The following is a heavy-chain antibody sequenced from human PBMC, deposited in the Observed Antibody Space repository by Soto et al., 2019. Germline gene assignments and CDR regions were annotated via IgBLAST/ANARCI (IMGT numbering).Heavy chain of an antibody. V-gene: IGHV4-4*02. CDR2: IYHSGST. CDR3: ARVKASGVNFDY. J-gene: IGHJ4*02. CDR1: GGSSISGDYY. Sequence: SETLSLTCTVSGGSSISGDYYWSWVRQPPGKGLEWIGEIYHSGSTNYNPSLKSRVTISVDKSKNQFSLKLSSVTAADTAVYYCARVKASGVNFDYWGQGTLVTVSS. D-gene: IGHD3-10*01.